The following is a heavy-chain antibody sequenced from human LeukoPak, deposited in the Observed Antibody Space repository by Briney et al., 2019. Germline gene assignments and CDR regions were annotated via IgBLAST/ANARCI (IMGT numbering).Heavy chain of an antibody. J-gene: IGHJ4*02. CDR3: ARTLVGATTSSY. Sequence: GGSLRLSCAASGFTFSSYSMTWVRQAPGKGLEWVSSISSSSSYIYYADSVKGRFTISRDNAKNSLYLQMNSLRAEDTAVYYCARTLVGATTSSYWGQGTLVTVSS. V-gene: IGHV3-21*01. CDR2: ISSSSSYI. D-gene: IGHD1-26*01. CDR1: GFTFSSYS.